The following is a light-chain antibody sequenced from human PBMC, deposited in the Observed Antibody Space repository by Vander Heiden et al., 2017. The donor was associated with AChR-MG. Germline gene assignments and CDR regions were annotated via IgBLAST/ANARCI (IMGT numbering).Light chain of an antibody. CDR1: QSVSSY. Sequence: EIVLTQSPATLSLSPGERATLSCRASQSVSSYLAWYQQKPGQAPRLLIYDASNRATGIPARFSGSGSGTDFTLTISSLEPEDFAVYYCQQRSTRPRTFGGRTKVEIK. V-gene: IGKV3-11*01. J-gene: IGKJ4*01. CDR2: DAS. CDR3: QQRSTRPRT.